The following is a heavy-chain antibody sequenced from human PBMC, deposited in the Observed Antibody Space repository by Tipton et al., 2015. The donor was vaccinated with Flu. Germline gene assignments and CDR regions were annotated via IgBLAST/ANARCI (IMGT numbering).Heavy chain of an antibody. CDR1: GGSISSSSYY. D-gene: IGHD3-16*01. V-gene: IGHV4-39*01. J-gene: IGHJ6*02. CDR3: VKCGAPYYYYGMDV. Sequence: TLSLTCTVSGGSISSSSYYWGWIRQPPGKGLEWIGSIYYSGSTYYNPSLKSRVTISVDTSKNQFSLKLSSVTAADTAVYYCVKCGAPYYYYGMDVWGQGTTVTVSS. CDR2: IYYSGST.